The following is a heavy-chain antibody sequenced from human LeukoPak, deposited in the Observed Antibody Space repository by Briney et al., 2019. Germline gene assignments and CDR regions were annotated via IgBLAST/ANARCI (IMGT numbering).Heavy chain of an antibody. D-gene: IGHD1-14*01. CDR2: IYTSGST. CDR3: ARAGRYGPALEYYFDY. J-gene: IGHJ4*02. V-gene: IGHV4-4*07. Sequence: PSETLSLTCTVSGGSISSHYWSWIRQPAGKGLEWIGRIYTSGSTNYNPSLKSRVTMSVDTSKNQFSLKLSSVTAADTAVYYCARAGRYGPALEYYFDYWGQGTLVTVSS. CDR1: GGSISSHY.